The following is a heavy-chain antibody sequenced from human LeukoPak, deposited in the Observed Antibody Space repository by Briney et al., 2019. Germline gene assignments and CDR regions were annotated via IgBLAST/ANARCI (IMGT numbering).Heavy chain of an antibody. CDR2: IYTSGST. J-gene: IGHJ4*02. D-gene: IGHD6-13*01. CDR3: ARDSGLAAAGIGY. CDR1: GGSISSGSYY. Sequence: SQTLSLTCTGSGGSISSGSYYWSWIRQPPGKGLEWIGRIYTSGSTNYNPSLKSRVTISVDTSKNQFSLKLSSVTAADTAVYYCARDSGLAAAGIGYWGQGTLVTVSS. V-gene: IGHV4-61*02.